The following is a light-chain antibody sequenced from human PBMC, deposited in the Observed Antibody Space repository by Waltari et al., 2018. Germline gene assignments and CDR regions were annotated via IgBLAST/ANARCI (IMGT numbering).Light chain of an antibody. Sequence: VLTQSPGTLSLSPGERATLPCRASQGISSRYVAWYQQKPGQAPRLLIYDASSRATGIPGRFSGSGSGTDFTLTISRLEPEDFAVYYCQQYHISPQTFGQGTKVEIK. CDR1: QGISSRY. V-gene: IGKV3-20*01. J-gene: IGKJ1*01. CDR2: DAS. CDR3: QQYHISPQT.